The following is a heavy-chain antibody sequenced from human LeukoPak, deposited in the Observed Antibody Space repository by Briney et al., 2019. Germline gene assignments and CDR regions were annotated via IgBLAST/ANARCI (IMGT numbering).Heavy chain of an antibody. J-gene: IGHJ4*02. CDR1: GFTFSSYG. V-gene: IGHV3-30*02. Sequence: GGSLRLSCAASGFTFSSYGMHWVRQAPGKGLEWVAFIRYDGSNKYYADSVKGRFTISRDNSKNMLYLEVISLTADDTAVYYCAKDDAWLRFGEWSQGTLVTVSS. CDR3: AKDDAWLRFGE. CDR2: IRYDGSNK. D-gene: IGHD3-10*01.